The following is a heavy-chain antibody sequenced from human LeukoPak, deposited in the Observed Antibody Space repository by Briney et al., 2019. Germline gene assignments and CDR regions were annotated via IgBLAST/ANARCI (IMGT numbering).Heavy chain of an antibody. V-gene: IGHV6-1*01. J-gene: IGHJ4*02. Sequence: SQTLSLTCAISGDSVSSNSVTWNWIRQSPSRGLEWLGRTYYRSTWYNDYAVSVRGRITVNPDTSKNQFSLHLNSVTAADTAVYYCARGYCSGGSCSPFDYWGQGTLVTVSS. CDR1: GDSVSSNSVT. D-gene: IGHD2-15*01. CDR2: TYYRSTWYN. CDR3: ARGYCSGGSCSPFDY.